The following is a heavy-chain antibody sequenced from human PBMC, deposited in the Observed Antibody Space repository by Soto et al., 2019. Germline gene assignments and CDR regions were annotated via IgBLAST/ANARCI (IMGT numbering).Heavy chain of an antibody. V-gene: IGHV3-7*04. CDR3: ARGGGNFDQ. Sequence: EVRLVESGGGLVQPGGSLRLTCAASGFTLSKYSMSWVRQAPGKGLEWVANVKQDGSDKNYVDSVKGRFTISRDNAKKSLLLQKNSLGGEEPGVYFCARGGGNFDQWGQGTLVTVSS. CDR1: GFTLSKYS. CDR2: VKQDGSDK. D-gene: IGHD3-16*01. J-gene: IGHJ4*02.